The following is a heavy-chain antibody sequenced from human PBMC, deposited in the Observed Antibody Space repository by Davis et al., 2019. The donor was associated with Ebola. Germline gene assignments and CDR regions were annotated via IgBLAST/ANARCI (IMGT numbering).Heavy chain of an antibody. Sequence: GESLKISCAASGFTFSSYGMHWVRQAPGKGPEWVAVIWYDGSNQYYADSVKGRFTISRDNSENTLYLQMNSLRAEDTAVYYCSRDLWFGELLSPSGYGMDVWGKGTTVTVSS. J-gene: IGHJ6*04. V-gene: IGHV3-33*08. D-gene: IGHD3-10*01. CDR3: SRDLWFGELLSPSGYGMDV. CDR2: IWYDGSNQ. CDR1: GFTFSSYG.